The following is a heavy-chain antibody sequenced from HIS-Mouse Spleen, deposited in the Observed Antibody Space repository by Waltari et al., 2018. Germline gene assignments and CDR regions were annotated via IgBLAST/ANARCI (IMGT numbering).Heavy chain of an antibody. J-gene: IGHJ4*02. Sequence: QVQLVESGGGVVQPGRSLRLSCAASGFTFSSYGMHWVRQAPGKGLEWVAVISYDGSHKYYADSVKGRFTISRDNSKNTLYLQMNSLRAEDTAVYYCAKASSGWLDYWGQGTLVTVSS. CDR1: GFTFSSYG. V-gene: IGHV3-30*18. CDR3: AKASSGWLDY. D-gene: IGHD6-19*01. CDR2: ISYDGSHK.